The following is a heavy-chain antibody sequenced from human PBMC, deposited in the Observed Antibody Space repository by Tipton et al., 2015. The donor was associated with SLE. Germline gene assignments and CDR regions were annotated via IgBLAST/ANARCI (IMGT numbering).Heavy chain of an antibody. Sequence: LRLSCAASGFTFSSYAMSWVRQAPGKGLEWIGENNHSGSTNYNPSLKSRVTISVDTSKNQFSLKLSSVTAADTAVYYCARGGGNYGSGSYYNGAEFFDYWGQGTLVTVSS. CDR2: NNHSGST. D-gene: IGHD3-10*01. V-gene: IGHV4-34*01. CDR3: ARGGGNYGSGSYYNGAEFFDY. CDR1: GFTFSSYA. J-gene: IGHJ4*02.